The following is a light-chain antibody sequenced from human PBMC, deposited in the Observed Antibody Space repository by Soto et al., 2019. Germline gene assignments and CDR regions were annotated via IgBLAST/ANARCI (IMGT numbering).Light chain of an antibody. J-gene: IGKJ2*01. CDR3: HQYDDWPPRYT. V-gene: IGKV3-15*01. CDR1: QSISSN. CDR2: GAS. Sequence: EIVLTQSPATLSVSPGERATLSCRASQSISSNLAWYQQKPGQAPRLLIHGASTRATGCPARFSGGGSGTEFTLTLSSLQSEDFAVYYCHQYDDWPPRYTFGQGTKLEI.